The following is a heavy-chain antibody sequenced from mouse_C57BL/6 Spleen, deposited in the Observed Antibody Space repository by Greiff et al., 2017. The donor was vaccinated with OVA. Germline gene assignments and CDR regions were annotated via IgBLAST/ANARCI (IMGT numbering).Heavy chain of an antibody. V-gene: IGHV1-14*01. CDR2: IYPYNDGT. Sequence: VQLQQSGPELVKPGASVKMSCKASGYTFTSYVMHWVKQKPGQGLEWIGYIYPYNDGTKYHEKFKGKATLTSDKSSSTDYMELSSLTSEDSAVYYCASLYYGNYAWFAYWGQGTLVTVSA. CDR3: ASLYYGNYAWFAY. D-gene: IGHD2-1*01. J-gene: IGHJ3*01. CDR1: GYTFTSYV.